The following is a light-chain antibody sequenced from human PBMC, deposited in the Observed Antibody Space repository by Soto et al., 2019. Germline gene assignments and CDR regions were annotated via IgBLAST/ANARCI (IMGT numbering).Light chain of an antibody. CDR2: EVS. J-gene: IGLJ3*02. Sequence: QSVLTQPDSVSGSPGQSITICCTGTSSDVGGYNYVSWYQQHPGKAPKLMIYEVSNRPSGVSNRFSGSKSGNTASLTISGLQAEDEADYYCSSYTSSSTLDWVFGGGTKLTVL. CDR1: SSDVGGYNY. CDR3: SSYTSSSTLDWV. V-gene: IGLV2-14*01.